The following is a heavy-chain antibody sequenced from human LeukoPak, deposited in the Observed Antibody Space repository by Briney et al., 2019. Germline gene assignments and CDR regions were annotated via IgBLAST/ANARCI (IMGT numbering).Heavy chain of an antibody. CDR1: GYTFTGYY. D-gene: IGHD3-9*01. V-gene: IGHV1-2*02. CDR2: INPNSGGT. CDR3: ARDYYDILTGYLTQTKAYYMHV. Sequence: ASVKVSCKASGYTFTGYYMHWVRQAPGQGLEWMGWINPNSGGTNYAQKFQGRVTMTRDTSISTAYMELSRLRSDDTAVYYCARDYYDILTGYLTQTKAYYMHVWGKGTTVAVSS. J-gene: IGHJ6*03.